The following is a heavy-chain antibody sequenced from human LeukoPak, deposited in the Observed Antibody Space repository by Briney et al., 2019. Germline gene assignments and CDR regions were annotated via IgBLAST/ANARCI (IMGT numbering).Heavy chain of an antibody. J-gene: IGHJ4*02. CDR2: INSDGSST. V-gene: IGHV3-74*01. CDR3: ARAARFYYDTSGYYY. Sequence: GGSLRLSCAASGFTFSSYWMHWVRQAPGKGLVSVSRINSDGSSTSYADSVKGRFTISRDNAENTLSLQMNSLRAEDTAVYYCARAARFYYDTSGYYYWGQGILVTVSS. CDR1: GFTFSSYW. D-gene: IGHD3-22*01.